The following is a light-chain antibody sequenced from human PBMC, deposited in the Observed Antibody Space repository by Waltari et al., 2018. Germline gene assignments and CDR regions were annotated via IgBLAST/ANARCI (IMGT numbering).Light chain of an antibody. J-gene: IGKJ2*01. CDR2: GAS. CDR1: QSVGLN. V-gene: IGKV3-15*01. Sequence: EMVMTQSPATLSVSPGERATLSCRASQSVGLNVAWYQQKPGQAPRLLIYGASTRATVIPARFSGSGSGTEFTLTISSLQSEDFAVYYCQHYNIWPPGYTFGQGTKLEIK. CDR3: QHYNIWPPGYT.